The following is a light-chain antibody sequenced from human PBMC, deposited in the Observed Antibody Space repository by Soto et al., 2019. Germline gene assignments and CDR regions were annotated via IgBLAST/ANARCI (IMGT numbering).Light chain of an antibody. V-gene: IGKV1-5*01. CDR1: QSINTW. J-gene: IGKJ1*01. CDR3: QQYNSYPWT. Sequence: DIQMTQSPSTLSASVGDRVTITCRASQSINTWLAWYQQKPGKAPELLIYDVSSLESGVPSRFSGSGSGTEFTLAISSLQPDDFATYYCQQYNSYPWTFGQGTKVEIK. CDR2: DVS.